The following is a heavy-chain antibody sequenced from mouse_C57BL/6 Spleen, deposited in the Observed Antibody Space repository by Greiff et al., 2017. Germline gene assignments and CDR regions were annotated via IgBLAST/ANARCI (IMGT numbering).Heavy chain of an antibody. V-gene: IGHV1-63*01. J-gene: IGHJ4*01. CDR3: ARGGSTGDYAMDY. Sequence: QVQLKQSGAELVRPGTSVKMSCKASGYTFTNYWIGWAKQRPGHGLEWIGDIYPGGGYTNYNEKFKGKATLTADKSSSTAYMQFSSLTSEDSAIYYCARGGSTGDYAMDYWGQGTSVTVSS. CDR1: GYTFTNYW. D-gene: IGHD1-1*02. CDR2: IYPGGGYT.